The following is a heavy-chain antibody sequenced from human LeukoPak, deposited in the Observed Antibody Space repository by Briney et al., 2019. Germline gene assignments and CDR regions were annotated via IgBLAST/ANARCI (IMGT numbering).Heavy chain of an antibody. Sequence: GASVKVSCRASGYTFTDCYMHWVRQAPGQGLEWMGWIDPNSGGTNYAQKFQGRVTMTRDTSISTAYMELSRLRSDDTAVYYCARTFGSSSWYWVDYWGQGTLVTVSS. D-gene: IGHD6-13*01. CDR1: GYTFTDCY. CDR2: IDPNSGGT. J-gene: IGHJ4*02. V-gene: IGHV1-2*02. CDR3: ARTFGSSSWYWVDY.